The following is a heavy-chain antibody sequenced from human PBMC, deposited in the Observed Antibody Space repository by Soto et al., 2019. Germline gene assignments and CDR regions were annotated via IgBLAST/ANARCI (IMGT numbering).Heavy chain of an antibody. D-gene: IGHD7-27*01. CDR1: GFTVSSNY. CDR2: IYSGGST. J-gene: IGHJ3*02. CDR3: ARDRTGYDAFDI. V-gene: IGHV3-53*04. Sequence: GGSLRLSCTASGFTVSSNYMSWVRQAPGKGLEWVSVIYSGGSTYYADSGKGRFTISRQNSKNTQYLQMNSLRAEDTAVDYCARDRTGYDAFDIWGQGTMVTVSS.